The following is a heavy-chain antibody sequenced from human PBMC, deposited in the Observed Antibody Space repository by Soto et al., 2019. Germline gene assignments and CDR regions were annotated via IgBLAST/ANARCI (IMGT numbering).Heavy chain of an antibody. J-gene: IGHJ4*02. D-gene: IGHD2-21*02. CDR2: ISNDGRKK. CDR1: GFTFTTYT. Sequence: GGSLRLSCSVSGFTFTTYTLHWVRQAPGKGLEWVAVISNDGRKKYYADSMKGRFTISRDNTENTLFLQISSLRVEDTAVYYCARGNCGGDCYRLDYWGQGTLVTVSS. CDR3: ARGNCGGDCYRLDY. V-gene: IGHV3-30*04.